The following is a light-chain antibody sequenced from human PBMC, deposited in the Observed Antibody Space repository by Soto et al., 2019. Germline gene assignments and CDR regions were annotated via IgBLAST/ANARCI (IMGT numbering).Light chain of an antibody. Sequence: QSALTQPPSASGSPGQSVTISCTGTSSDVGGYNYVSWYQQHPGKVPKLMVYEVNTRPSGVPDRFSGSQSGNTASLTVSGLQAEDEADYYCTSYAGGNNVFGTGTKLTVL. J-gene: IGLJ1*01. CDR2: EVN. CDR1: SSDVGGYNY. V-gene: IGLV2-8*01. CDR3: TSYAGGNNV.